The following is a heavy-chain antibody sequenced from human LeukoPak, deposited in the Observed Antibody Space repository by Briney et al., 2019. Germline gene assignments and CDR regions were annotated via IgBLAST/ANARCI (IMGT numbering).Heavy chain of an antibody. CDR1: GFTFSTYA. J-gene: IGHJ4*02. CDR2: ISGSGGST. D-gene: IGHD4-17*01. V-gene: IGHV3-23*01. Sequence: PGGSLRLSCAASGFTFSTYAMSWVRQAPGKGLEWVSGISGSGGSTYYADSVKGRFTISRDNSKNTLYLQMNSLKASDTAMYYCARQGRHGDSPDYWGQGTLVTVSS. CDR3: ARQGRHGDSPDY.